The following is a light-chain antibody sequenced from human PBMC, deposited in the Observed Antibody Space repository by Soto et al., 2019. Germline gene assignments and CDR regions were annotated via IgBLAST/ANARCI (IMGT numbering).Light chain of an antibody. CDR2: EVS. CDR1: SSDVGGYNY. V-gene: IGLV2-14*01. Sequence: QSVLTQPASVSGSPGQSITISCTGTSSDVGGYNYVSWYQQHPGKAPKIMIYEVSNRPSGVSNRFSGSKSGNTASLTISRLQAEDDADYYCSSYTSSSTYVFGTGTKVTVL. J-gene: IGLJ1*01. CDR3: SSYTSSSTYV.